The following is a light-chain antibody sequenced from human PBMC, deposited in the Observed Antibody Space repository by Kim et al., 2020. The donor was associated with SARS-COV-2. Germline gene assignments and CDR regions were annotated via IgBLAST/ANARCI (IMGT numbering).Light chain of an antibody. Sequence: SYELTQPPSVSVSPGQTATVACSGDQLEYKYAYWYQQKPGQSPLLVIYEDNKRPSGIPERFSGSNSGNTATLTISGTQAVDEADYYCQAWDINTVLFGGGTQLTVL. V-gene: IGLV3-1*01. CDR3: QAWDINTVL. CDR1: QLEYKY. CDR2: EDN. J-gene: IGLJ2*01.